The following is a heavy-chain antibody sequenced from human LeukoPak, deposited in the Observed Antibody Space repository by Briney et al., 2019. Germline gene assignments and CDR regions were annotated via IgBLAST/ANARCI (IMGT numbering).Heavy chain of an antibody. J-gene: IGHJ4*02. CDR1: GFTFSSYA. CDR2: NSSNGGST. V-gene: IGHV3-64D*06. Sequence: GGSLRLSCSASGFTFSSYAMHWVRQAPGKGLEYVSANSSNGGSTYYADSVKGRFTISRDNSKNTLYLQMSSLRAEDTAVYYCVKDPCSSTSCYAGIDYWGQGTLVTVSS. CDR3: VKDPCSSTSCYAGIDY. D-gene: IGHD2-2*01.